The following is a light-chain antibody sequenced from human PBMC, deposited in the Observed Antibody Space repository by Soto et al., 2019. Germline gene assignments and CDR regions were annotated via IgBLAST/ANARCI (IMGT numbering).Light chain of an antibody. CDR3: SSYAGTSVV. CDR1: SSDVGGYNF. V-gene: IGLV2-11*01. J-gene: IGLJ2*01. Sequence: QSALTQPRSVSGSPGQSITISCTGTSSDVGGYNFVCWYQQHPGKAPKLMIYDVSRRPSGVPDRFSASKSGNTASLTVSGLQAEDEPDYYCSSYAGTSVVFGGGTKVTVL. CDR2: DVS.